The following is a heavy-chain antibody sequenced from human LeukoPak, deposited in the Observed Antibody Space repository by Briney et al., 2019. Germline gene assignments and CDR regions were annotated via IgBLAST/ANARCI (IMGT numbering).Heavy chain of an antibody. D-gene: IGHD3-3*01. J-gene: IGHJ5*02. CDR3: ARGHNPVITIFGAGPQRGWFDP. CDR1: GGSISSGGYY. V-gene: IGHV4-31*03. Sequence: PSETLSLTCTVSGGSISSGGYYWSWIRQHPGKGLEWIGYIYYSGSTYYNPSLKSRVTISVDTSKNQFSLKLSSVTAADTAVYYCARGHNPVITIFGAGPQRGWFDPWGQGTLVTVSS. CDR2: IYYSGST.